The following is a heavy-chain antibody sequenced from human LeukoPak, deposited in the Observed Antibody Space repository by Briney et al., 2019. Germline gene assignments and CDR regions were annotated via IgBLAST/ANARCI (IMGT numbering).Heavy chain of an antibody. D-gene: IGHD6-19*01. CDR2: ISTYNGNT. CDR1: GYTFTSFG. J-gene: IGHJ4*02. Sequence: GASVKVSCKASGYTFTSFGISWVRQAPEHGLEWVGWISTYNGNTNYAQKLQGRVTMTTDTSTSRVYMDLRSLRSDDTAVYYCARDRAGSAWYTTFDYWGQGTLVTVSS. V-gene: IGHV1-18*01. CDR3: ARDRAGSAWYTTFDY.